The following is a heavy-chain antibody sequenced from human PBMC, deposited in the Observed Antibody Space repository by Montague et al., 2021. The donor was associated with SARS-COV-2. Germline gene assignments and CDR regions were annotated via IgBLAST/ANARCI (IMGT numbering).Heavy chain of an antibody. J-gene: IGHJ3*02. Sequence: CAISGDSVSRNNPAWNWIRQSPSRGLEWLGRTYYGSSWNTDYAVSVKSRITISPDTSKNQFSLHLNSVTPEDTAVHYCARGWNYAFDIWGQGTMVTVSS. V-gene: IGHV6-1*01. CDR1: GDSVSRNNPA. CDR2: TYYGSSWNT. CDR3: ARGWNYAFDI. D-gene: IGHD1-7*01.